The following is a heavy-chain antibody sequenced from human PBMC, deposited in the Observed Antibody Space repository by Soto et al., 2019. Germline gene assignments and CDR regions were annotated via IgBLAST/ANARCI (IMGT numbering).Heavy chain of an antibody. D-gene: IGHD3-16*01. CDR1: GFTFSNAW. V-gene: IGHV3-15*01. Sequence: PGGSQRLSSTASGFTFSNAWRSWVRQAPGKGLEWVGRIKSKTDGGTTDYAAPVKGRFTISRDDSKNTLYLQMNSLKTEDTAVYYCTTDFPGYLTYDYIWGSYQVAPEYMDVWGKGTTVTVSS. CDR3: TTDFPGYLTYDYIWGSYQVAPEYMDV. J-gene: IGHJ6*03. CDR2: IKSKTDGGTT.